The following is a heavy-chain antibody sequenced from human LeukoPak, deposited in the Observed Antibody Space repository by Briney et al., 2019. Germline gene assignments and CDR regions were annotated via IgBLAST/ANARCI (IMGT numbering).Heavy chain of an antibody. Sequence: ASVKVSCKASGYTFTGYYMHWVRQAPGQGLEWMGRINPNSGGTNYAQKFQGRVTMTRDTSISTAYMELSSLRSEDTAVYYCARLPLRSIAVGYYGMDVWGQGTTVTVSS. CDR2: INPNSGGT. V-gene: IGHV1-2*06. CDR1: GYTFTGYY. CDR3: ARLPLRSIAVGYYGMDV. J-gene: IGHJ6*02. D-gene: IGHD6-6*01.